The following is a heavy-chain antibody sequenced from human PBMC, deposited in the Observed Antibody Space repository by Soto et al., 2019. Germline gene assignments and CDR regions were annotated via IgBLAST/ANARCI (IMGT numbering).Heavy chain of an antibody. Sequence: GGSLRLSCAASGFTFSTYAMHWVRQAPGKGLEWVTFISFDESIKYYADSVKGRFSISRDVSKNTLYLHMSSLRAEDTAFYYCVREQNTSYSGSSSLTFYFDYWGQGTLVTVSS. CDR3: VREQNTSYSGSSSLTFYFDY. J-gene: IGHJ4*02. V-gene: IGHV3-30-3*01. CDR1: GFTFSTYA. CDR2: ISFDESIK. D-gene: IGHD3-22*01.